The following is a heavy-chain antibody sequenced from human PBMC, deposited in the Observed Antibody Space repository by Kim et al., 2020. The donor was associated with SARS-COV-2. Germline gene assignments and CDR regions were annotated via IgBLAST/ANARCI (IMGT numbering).Heavy chain of an antibody. J-gene: IGHJ4*02. D-gene: IGHD3-10*01. CDR1: GFTFSSYS. V-gene: IGHV3-48*02. CDR3: ARDKMVRGVIAKAPVGFDY. Sequence: GGSLRLSCAASGFTFSSYSMNWVRQAPGKGLEWVSYISSSSSTIYYADSVKGRFTISRDNAKNSLYLQMNSLRDEDTAVYYCARDKMVRGVIAKAPVGFDYWGQGTLVTVSS. CDR2: ISSSSSTI.